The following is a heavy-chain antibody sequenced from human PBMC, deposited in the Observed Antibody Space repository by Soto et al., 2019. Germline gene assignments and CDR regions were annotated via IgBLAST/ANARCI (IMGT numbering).Heavy chain of an antibody. CDR1: GFTFSSYS. D-gene: IGHD4-17*01. CDR3: TSDRLP. CDR2: IKSKTDGGTT. Sequence: GGSLRLSCAASGFTFSSYSMSWIRQAPGKGLEWVGRIKSKTDGGTTDYAAPVKGRFTISRDDSKNTLYLQMNSLKTDDTAIYYCTSDRLPWGQGTLVTVS. J-gene: IGHJ5*02. V-gene: IGHV3-15*01.